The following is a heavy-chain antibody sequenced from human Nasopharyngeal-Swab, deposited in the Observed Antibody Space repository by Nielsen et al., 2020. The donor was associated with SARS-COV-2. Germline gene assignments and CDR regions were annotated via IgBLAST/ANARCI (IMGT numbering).Heavy chain of an antibody. CDR2: VKHNVST. D-gene: IGHD3-3*01. Sequence: SETLSLTCAVSGGSVSSDNWWSWVRQPPGKRLEWLGEVKHNVSTNYNPSLKSRVTISLDKTKNQVSLRVNSLTAADTAGYYCASFYDFWTWGPGTLVTVSS. J-gene: IGHJ4*02. V-gene: IGHV4-4*02. CDR1: GGSVSSDNW. CDR3: ASFYDFWT.